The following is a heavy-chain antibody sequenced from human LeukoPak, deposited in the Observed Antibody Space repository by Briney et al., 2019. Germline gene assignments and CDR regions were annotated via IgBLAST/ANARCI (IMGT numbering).Heavy chain of an antibody. Sequence: GGSLRLSCAASGFTFSSYGMHWVRQAPGKGMGWVSFITSSSSYIYYADSVKGRFTISRDNAKNSLYLQMNSLRAEDTAVYYCAKVRSIAARYFDYWGQGTLVTVSS. CDR2: ITSSSSYI. CDR1: GFTFSSYG. J-gene: IGHJ4*02. V-gene: IGHV3-21*01. CDR3: AKVRSIAARYFDY. D-gene: IGHD6-6*01.